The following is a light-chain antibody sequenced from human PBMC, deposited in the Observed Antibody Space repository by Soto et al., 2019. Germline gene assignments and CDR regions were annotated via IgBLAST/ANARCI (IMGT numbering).Light chain of an antibody. CDR1: QSVSGNY. CDR2: DAS. CDR3: QHYGSSPLT. V-gene: IGKV3-20*01. Sequence: EDVLTQPPGTLSLSPEQRATLSCRASQSVSGNYLVWYQQKPRQAPSLLIYDASNRATGIPDRFSGSGSGTVFTLTISRLEPEDFVVYYCQHYGSSPLTFGGGTKVEIK. J-gene: IGKJ4*01.